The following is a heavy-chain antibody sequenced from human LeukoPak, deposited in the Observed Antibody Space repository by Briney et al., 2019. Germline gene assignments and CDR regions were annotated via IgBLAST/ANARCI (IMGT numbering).Heavy chain of an antibody. J-gene: IGHJ3*02. CDR1: GDSMNSGSYY. CDR2: IHYSGST. CDR3: ARVGRHGAFDI. Sequence: SQTLSLTCTVSGDSMNSGSYYWSWIRQPPGKGLEWIGYIHYSGSTNYNPSLKSRVTISVDTSKNQFSLKLSSVTAADTAVYYCARVGRHGAFDIWGQGTMVTVSS. V-gene: IGHV4-61*01.